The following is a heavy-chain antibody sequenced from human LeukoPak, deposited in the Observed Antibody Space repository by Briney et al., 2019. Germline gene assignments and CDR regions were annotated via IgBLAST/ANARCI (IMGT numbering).Heavy chain of an antibody. D-gene: IGHD6-13*01. V-gene: IGHV3-72*01. Sequence: QPGGSLRLSCAASGFTFSSYWMHWVRQAPGKGLVWVGRARDKANSYTTDYAASVKGRFTISRDELKNSVYLQVNSLKTEDTAVYYCARATGSSWRHFDYWGQGTLVTVSS. J-gene: IGHJ4*02. CDR3: ARATGSSWRHFDY. CDR2: ARDKANSYTT. CDR1: GFTFSSYW.